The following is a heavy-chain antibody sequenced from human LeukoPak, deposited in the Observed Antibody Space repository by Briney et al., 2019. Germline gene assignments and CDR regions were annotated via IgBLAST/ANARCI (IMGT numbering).Heavy chain of an antibody. CDR1: GFTFGSYA. D-gene: IGHD3-10*01. CDR2: IIGSGSTT. CDR3: AKMTGSGI. V-gene: IGHV3-23*01. J-gene: IGHJ4*02. Sequence: PGGSLRLSCAASGFTFGSYAMSWVRQAPGKGLEWVSAIIGSGSTTYYADSVKGRFTISRDNSKNTLYLQMNSLRAEDTAVYYCAKMTGSGIWGQGTLVIVSS.